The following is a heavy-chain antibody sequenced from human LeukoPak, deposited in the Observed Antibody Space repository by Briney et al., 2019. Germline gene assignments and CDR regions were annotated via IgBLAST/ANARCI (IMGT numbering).Heavy chain of an antibody. CDR2: ISSSSSTI. CDR1: GFALGTYS. V-gene: IGHV3-48*04. Sequence: RGGSQRLSCEASGFALGTYSSGWVRQATGKGLEWLSYISSSSSTIYYADSVKGRFTVSRDNAENLVYLQMNSLGAEDTAVYYCARVGRSGYTKDYWGQGTLVTVAS. CDR3: ARVGRSGYTKDY. J-gene: IGHJ4*02. D-gene: IGHD5-12*01.